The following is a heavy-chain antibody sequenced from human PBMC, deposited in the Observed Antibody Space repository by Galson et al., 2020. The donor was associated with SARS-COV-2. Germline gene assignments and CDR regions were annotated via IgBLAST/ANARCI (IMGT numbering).Heavy chain of an antibody. D-gene: IGHD6-19*01. Sequence: GEPLKISCGASGFTFNTHAQHWVRQASGKGLEWAEMIWSDRPTRYYPDSVKGRFTISRDNSKNTVYLEINSLRPEDTAVYYGGTDPPDSGWVFRDWGHGTQVTVSS. V-gene: IGHV3-33*01. CDR1: GFTFNTHA. J-gene: IGHJ1*01. CDR2: IWSDRPTR. CDR3: GTDPPDSGWVFRD.